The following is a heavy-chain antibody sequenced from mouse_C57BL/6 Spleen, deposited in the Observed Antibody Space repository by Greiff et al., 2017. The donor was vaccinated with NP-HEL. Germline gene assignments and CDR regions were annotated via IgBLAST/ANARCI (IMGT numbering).Heavy chain of an antibody. CDR3: ATQVSYGNFLFAY. V-gene: IGHV2-9-1*01. D-gene: IGHD2-1*01. CDR1: GFSLTSYA. CDR2: IWTGGGT. Sequence: VQGVESGPGLVAPSQSLSITCTVSGFSLTSYAISWVRQPPGKGLEWLGVIWTGGGTNYNSALKSRLSISKDNSKSQVFLKMNSLQTDDTARYYCATQVSYGNFLFAYWGQGTLVTVSA. J-gene: IGHJ3*01.